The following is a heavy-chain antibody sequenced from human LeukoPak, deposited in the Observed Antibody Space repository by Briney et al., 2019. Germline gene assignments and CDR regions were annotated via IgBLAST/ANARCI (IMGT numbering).Heavy chain of an antibody. V-gene: IGHV3-48*01. CDR2: ISSSSSTI. Sequence: PGGSLRLSCAASGFTFSSYSMNWVRQAPGKGLEWVSYISSSSSTIYYADSVKGRFTISRDNAKNSLYLQMNSLRTEDTAMYYCTFFGVGHNFYYYMDVWGKGTTVTVSS. CDR3: TFFGVGHNFYYYMDV. D-gene: IGHD3-3*01. CDR1: GFTFSSYS. J-gene: IGHJ6*03.